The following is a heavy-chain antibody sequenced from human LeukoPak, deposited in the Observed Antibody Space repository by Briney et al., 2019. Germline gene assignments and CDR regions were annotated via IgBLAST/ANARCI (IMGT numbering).Heavy chain of an antibody. CDR3: AGGLAVADY. CDR2: ITGSGGST. J-gene: IGHJ4*02. Sequence: PGGSLRLSCVASGFTFSSYAMSWVRQAPGKGLEWVSVITGSGGSTYYADSVKGRFTVSRDNSKNTLYMQMKSLRAEDTAVYYCAGGLAVADYWGQGTLVTVSS. V-gene: IGHV3-23*01. D-gene: IGHD6-19*01. CDR1: GFTFSSYA.